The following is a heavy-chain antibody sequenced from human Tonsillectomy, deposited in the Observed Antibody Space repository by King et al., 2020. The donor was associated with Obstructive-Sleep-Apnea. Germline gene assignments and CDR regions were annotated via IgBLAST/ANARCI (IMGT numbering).Heavy chain of an antibody. V-gene: IGHV3-30*02. D-gene: IGHD6-19*01. CDR3: AKDVMGSVDY. CDR2: IRYDGRNK. CDR1: GFTFRSYD. J-gene: IGHJ4*02. Sequence: VQLVESGGGVVQPGGSLRISCAASGFTFRSYDMHWVRQAPGKGLEWVSFIRYDGRNKYYVDHVRGQFSISRDNSKNTLYLQMDSLRVEDTAVYYCAKDVMGSVDYWGQGTLVTVSS.